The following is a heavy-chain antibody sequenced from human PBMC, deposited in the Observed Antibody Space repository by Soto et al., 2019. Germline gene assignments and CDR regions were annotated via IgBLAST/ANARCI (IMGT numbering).Heavy chain of an antibody. J-gene: IGHJ6*02. CDR2: IYYSGST. D-gene: IGHD1-20*01. CDR3: ARDNWNRDYYYYGMDV. CDR1: GGSSIGYY. V-gene: IGHV4-59*01. Sequence: LETLSHTCPVSGGSSIGYYWSCIRQPPGKGLEWIGYIYYSGSTNYNPSLKSRVTISVDTSKNQFSLKLSSVTAADTAVYYCARDNWNRDYYYYGMDVWGQGTTVTVSS.